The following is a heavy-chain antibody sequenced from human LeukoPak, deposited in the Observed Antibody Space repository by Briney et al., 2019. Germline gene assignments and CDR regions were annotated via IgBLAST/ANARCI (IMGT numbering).Heavy chain of an antibody. CDR1: GGSISSGGYY. J-gene: IGHJ4*02. Sequence: SETLSLTCTVSGGSISSGGYYWSWLRQPPGTGLEWIGYIYHSGSTYYNPSLKSRVTISVDRSKNQFSLKLSSVTAADTAVYYCARDGRSITMVRGAHDYWGQGTLVTVSS. D-gene: IGHD3-10*01. V-gene: IGHV4-30-2*01. CDR3: ARDGRSITMVRGAHDY. CDR2: IYHSGST.